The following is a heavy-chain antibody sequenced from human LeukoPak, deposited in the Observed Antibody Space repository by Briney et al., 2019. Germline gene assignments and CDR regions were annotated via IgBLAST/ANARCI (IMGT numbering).Heavy chain of an antibody. V-gene: IGHV1-2*06. CDR2: INPNSGDT. J-gene: IGHJ5*02. CDR1: GYTFTNYD. D-gene: IGHD3-10*01. Sequence: GASVKVSCRASGYTFTNYDITWIRQAPGQGLEWMGRINPNSGDTNYAQKFQGRVTMTRGTSISTAYMELNRVRSDDTAVYYCASFEVGAWGQGTLVTVSS. CDR3: ASFEVGA.